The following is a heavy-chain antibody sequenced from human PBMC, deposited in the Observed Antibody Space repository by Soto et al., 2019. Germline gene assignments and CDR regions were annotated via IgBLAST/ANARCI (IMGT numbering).Heavy chain of an antibody. CDR2: IWYDGSNK. D-gene: IGHD3-22*01. V-gene: IGHV3-33*01. Sequence: GGSLRLSCAASGFTFSSYGMHWVRQAPGKGLEWVAVIWYDGSNKYYADSVKGRFTISRDNSKNRLYLQMNSLRAEDTAVYYCARDPKPYYDSSGYYYLDYWGQGTLVTVSS. J-gene: IGHJ4*02. CDR3: ARDPKPYYDSSGYYYLDY. CDR1: GFTFSSYG.